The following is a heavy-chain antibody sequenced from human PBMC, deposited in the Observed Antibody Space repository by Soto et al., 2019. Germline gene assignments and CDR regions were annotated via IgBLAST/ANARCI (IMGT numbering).Heavy chain of an antibody. J-gene: IGHJ5*02. CDR1: GYTFTSYG. CDR3: ARDHLDMVVVPAAIGNWFDP. Sequence: ASVKVSCKASGYTFTSYGISWVRQAPGQGLEWMGWISAYNGNTNYAQKLQGRVTMTTDTSTSTAYMELRSLRSDDTAVYYCARDHLDMVVVPAAIGNWFDPWGQGTLVTVSS. CDR2: ISAYNGNT. D-gene: IGHD2-2*01. V-gene: IGHV1-18*01.